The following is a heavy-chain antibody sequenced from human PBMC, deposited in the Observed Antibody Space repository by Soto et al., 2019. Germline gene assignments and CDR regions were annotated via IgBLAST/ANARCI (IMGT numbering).Heavy chain of an antibody. CDR1: RYTFTSHG. CDR3: ARLLTEGATFREDAFDL. V-gene: IGHV1-18*01. J-gene: IGHJ3*01. Sequence: QIQLVQSGGDVKTPGASVKVSCTTSRYTFTSHGIAWVRQAPGQGLEWMGWISTFNGKTDYAQKGQGRVTMSADTITSTVHMELRSLRSDDTAVYYCARLLTEGATFREDAFDLWGPGTKVTVSS. D-gene: IGHD1-26*01. CDR2: ISTFNGKT.